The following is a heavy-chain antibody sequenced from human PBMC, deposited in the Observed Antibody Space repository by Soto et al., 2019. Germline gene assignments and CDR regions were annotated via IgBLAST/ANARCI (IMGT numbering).Heavy chain of an antibody. Sequence: EVQLVESGGGLVQPGGSLRLSCAASGFTFSSYEMNWVRRAPGKGLEWVSYISSSGSTIYYADSVKGRFTISRDNAKNSLYLQMNSLRAEDTAVYYCARGRLEDAFDIWGQGTMVTVSS. CDR2: ISSSGSTI. CDR3: ARGRLEDAFDI. CDR1: GFTFSSYE. V-gene: IGHV3-48*03. D-gene: IGHD4-17*01. J-gene: IGHJ3*02.